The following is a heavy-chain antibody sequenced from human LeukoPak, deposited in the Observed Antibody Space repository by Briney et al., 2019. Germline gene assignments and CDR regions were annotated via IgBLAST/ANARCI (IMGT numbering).Heavy chain of an antibody. Sequence: PSETLSLTCTVSGGSISSSDHYWGWVRQPPGKGLEDIGSIHYSGSTNYNPSLKSRVTISVDTSKNQFSLKLSSVTAADTAVYYCARGASLGYCSGGSCYPRRPVYYYYGMDVWGQGTTVTVSS. CDR2: IHYSGST. D-gene: IGHD2-15*01. CDR3: ARGASLGYCSGGSCYPRRPVYYYYGMDV. J-gene: IGHJ6*02. CDR1: GGSISSSDHY. V-gene: IGHV4-39*07.